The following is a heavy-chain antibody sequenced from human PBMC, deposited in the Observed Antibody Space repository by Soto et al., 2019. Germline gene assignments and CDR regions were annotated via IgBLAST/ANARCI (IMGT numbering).Heavy chain of an antibody. CDR2: FHDSGKT. Sequence: SETLSLTCTVSGDSFSNFYWSWIRQSPGKGLEWIGYFHDSGKTGYNPSLENRVSIVLGTSGNQFSLKLSSVTAADTYTNTAYMELSSLRSEDTAVYYCATPSGLLGQYSALPDNWGQGTLVTVS. D-gene: IGHD1-7*01. V-gene: IGHV4-59*01. CDR1: GDSFSNFY. J-gene: IGHJ4*02. CDR3: YMELSSLRSEDTAVYYCATPSGLLGQYSALPDN.